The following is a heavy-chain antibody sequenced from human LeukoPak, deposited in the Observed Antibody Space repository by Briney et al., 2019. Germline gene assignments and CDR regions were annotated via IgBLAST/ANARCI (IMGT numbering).Heavy chain of an antibody. CDR1: GFMFSSNW. J-gene: IGHJ4*02. CDR2: IKEDGTGT. CDR3: AKEGRSLQTY. D-gene: IGHD5-24*01. Sequence: GGSLRLSCAASGFMFSSNWMSWVGLAPGKGLEWVANIKEDGTGTYYVDSVKGRFTISRDNAKNSLYLQMNSLRVEDTAVYYCAKEGRSLQTYWGQGTLLTVSS. V-gene: IGHV3-7*03.